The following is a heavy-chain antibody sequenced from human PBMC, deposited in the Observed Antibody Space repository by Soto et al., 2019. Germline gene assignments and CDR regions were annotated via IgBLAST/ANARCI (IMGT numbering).Heavy chain of an antibody. J-gene: IGHJ5*01. Sequence: EMRLVESGGGLVQPGGSLRLSCEASGFIFSSYWMHWVRQAPGKGLAWVSRINSDGSSTSYADSVKGRFTISRDNAKNTLYLQVNSLRAEDTAVYYCVRDTGDTWFDSWGQGTLVTVSS. CDR1: GFIFSSYW. V-gene: IGHV3-74*01. CDR3: VRDTGDTWFDS. CDR2: INSDGSST. D-gene: IGHD7-27*01.